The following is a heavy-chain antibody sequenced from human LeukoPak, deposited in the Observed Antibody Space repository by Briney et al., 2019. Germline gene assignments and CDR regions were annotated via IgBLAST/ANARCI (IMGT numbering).Heavy chain of an antibody. CDR2: INHSGST. Sequence: SETLSLTCAVYGGSFNGYYWSWIRQPPEKGLEWIGEINHSGSTNYNPSLKSRVTISVDKSKNQFSLKLSSVTAADTAVYYCARVDYSSFAGAFDIWGQGTMVTVSS. J-gene: IGHJ3*02. CDR1: GGSFNGYY. CDR3: ARVDYSSFAGAFDI. D-gene: IGHD6-6*01. V-gene: IGHV4-34*01.